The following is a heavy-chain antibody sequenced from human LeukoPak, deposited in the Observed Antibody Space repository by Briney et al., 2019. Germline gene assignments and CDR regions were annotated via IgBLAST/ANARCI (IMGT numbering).Heavy chain of an antibody. Sequence: GGSLRLSCAASGFTFSDYFMSWIRQAPQKGLEWVSYISNSGSTIYYADFVKGRFTISRDNAKNSLYLQMNSLRAEDTAVYYCARDYYASESYYNPSWGQGTLVTVSS. CDR3: ARDYYASESYYNPS. CDR1: GFTFSDYF. CDR2: ISNSGSTI. V-gene: IGHV3-11*01. J-gene: IGHJ5*02. D-gene: IGHD3-10*01.